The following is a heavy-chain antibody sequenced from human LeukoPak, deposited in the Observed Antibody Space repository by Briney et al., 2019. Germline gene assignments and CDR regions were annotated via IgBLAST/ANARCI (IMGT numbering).Heavy chain of an antibody. V-gene: IGHV1-18*01. CDR3: ARYRYCSGGSCYSGIDY. Sequence: GASVKVSCKASGYTFSRNGISWVRQAPGQGLEWMGWISAYNGNTNYAQKLQGRVTMTTDTSTSTAYMELRSLRSDDTAVYYCARYRYCSGGSCYSGIDYWGQGTLVTVSS. CDR2: ISAYNGNT. CDR1: GYTFSRNG. J-gene: IGHJ4*02. D-gene: IGHD2-15*01.